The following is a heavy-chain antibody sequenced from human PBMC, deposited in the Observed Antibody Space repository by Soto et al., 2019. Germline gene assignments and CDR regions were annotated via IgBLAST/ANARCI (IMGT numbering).Heavy chain of an antibody. CDR3: DSTWIAGGTPADDFDI. D-gene: IGHD6-13*01. J-gene: IGHJ3*02. V-gene: IGHV4-38-2*01. CDR2: IFHTGGT. CDR1: ASSISSAYF. Sequence: SETLSLTCAVSASSISSAYFWGWIRQPPGKGLEWIATIFHTGGTYYNPSLKSRVTISVDTSNNQFSLRLNSVTAADTALYFCDSTWIAGGTPADDFDIWGQGTMVTVSS.